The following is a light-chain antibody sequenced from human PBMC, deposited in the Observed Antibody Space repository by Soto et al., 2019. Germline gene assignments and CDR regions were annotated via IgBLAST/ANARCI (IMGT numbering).Light chain of an antibody. CDR3: SSYITSNNLRV. V-gene: IGLV2-8*01. CDR2: EVN. Sequence: QSALTQPPSASGSPGQSVTISCTGTNSDFAGYNFVSWFQQHPDKAPRLIIYEVNERPSGVPHRFSGSKSGNTASLTISGLQADDEADYYCSSYITSNNLRVFGTGTKVTVL. J-gene: IGLJ1*01. CDR1: NSDFAGYNF.